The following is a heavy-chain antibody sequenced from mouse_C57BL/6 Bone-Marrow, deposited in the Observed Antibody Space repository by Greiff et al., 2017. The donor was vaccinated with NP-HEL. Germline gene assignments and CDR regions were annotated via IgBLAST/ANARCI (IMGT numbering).Heavy chain of an antibody. V-gene: IGHV1-81*01. CDR1: GYTFTSYG. CDR3: ARGSYSYWYCDV. Sequence: QVQLKQSGAELARPGASVKLSCKASGYTFTSYGISWVKQRTGQGLEWIGEIYPRSGNTYYNEKFKGKATLTADKSPSTAYMELRSLTSEDSAVYFCARGSYSYWYCDVWGTGTTVTVSS. J-gene: IGHJ1*03. D-gene: IGHD1-1*01. CDR2: IYPRSGNT.